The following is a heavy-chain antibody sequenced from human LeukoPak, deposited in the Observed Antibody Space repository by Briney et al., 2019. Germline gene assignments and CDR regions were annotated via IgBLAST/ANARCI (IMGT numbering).Heavy chain of an antibody. CDR3: ARVAVSPDY. V-gene: IGHV1-8*03. CDR1: GYTFTTLD. CDR2: INPKSGYT. Sequence: GASVKVSCKASGYTFTTLDINWVRQATGQGLEWMGWINPKSGYTGYAQKFQGRITITRDTSTSTAYMELSSLRSEDTAVYYCARVAVSPDYWGQGTLVTVSS. J-gene: IGHJ4*02. D-gene: IGHD3-3*02.